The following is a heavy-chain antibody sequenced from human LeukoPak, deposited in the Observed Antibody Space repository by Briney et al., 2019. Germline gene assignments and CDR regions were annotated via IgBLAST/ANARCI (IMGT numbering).Heavy chain of an antibody. CDR1: GGSISSGGYY. V-gene: IGHV4-30-2*01. J-gene: IGHJ4*02. CDR2: IYHSGST. Sequence: SQTLSLTCTVSGGSISSGGYYWSWIRQPPGKGLEWIGYIYHSGSTYYNPSLKSRVTISVDRSKNQFSLKLSSVTAADTAVYYCARLTRYCSSTSCWVFDYWGQGTLVTVSS. D-gene: IGHD2-2*01. CDR3: ARLTRYCSSTSCWVFDY.